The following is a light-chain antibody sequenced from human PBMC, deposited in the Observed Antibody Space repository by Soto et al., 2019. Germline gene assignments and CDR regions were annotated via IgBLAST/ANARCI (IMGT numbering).Light chain of an antibody. CDR1: QSVSSS. CDR3: QQYNNGPTYT. Sequence: EIVMTQSPATLSVSPGERATLSCRASQSVSSSLAWYQQKPGQAPRLLIYGASTSATGIPARFSGSGSGTESTLTISSLQSEDFAVYYCQQYNNGPTYTFGQGTKLEIK. CDR2: GAS. J-gene: IGKJ2*01. V-gene: IGKV3-15*01.